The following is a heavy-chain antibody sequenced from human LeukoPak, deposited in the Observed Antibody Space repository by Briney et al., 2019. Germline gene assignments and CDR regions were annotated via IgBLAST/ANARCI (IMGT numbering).Heavy chain of an antibody. CDR2: ISSSGSTI. CDR3: AELGITMIGGV. Sequence: GGSLRLSCAASGFRFSDYWMTWVRQAPGKGLEWVSYISSSGSTIYCADPVKGRFAISRDNAKNSLYLQMNSLRAEDTAVYYCAELGITMIGGVWGKGTTVTISS. D-gene: IGHD3-10*02. J-gene: IGHJ6*04. CDR1: GFRFSDYW. V-gene: IGHV3-48*04.